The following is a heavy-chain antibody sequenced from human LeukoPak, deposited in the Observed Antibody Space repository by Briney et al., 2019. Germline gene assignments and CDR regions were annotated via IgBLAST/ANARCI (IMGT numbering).Heavy chain of an antibody. CDR2: IYYSGST. CDR1: GASVRGGGYS. V-gene: IGHV4-61*08. D-gene: IGHD3-22*01. Sequence: PSETLSLTCAVSGASVRGGGYSWNWIRQPPGKGLEWIGYIYYSGSTNYNPSLKSRVTISVDTSKNQFSLKLSSVTAADTAVYYCARLPAYYDSSRNAFDIWGQGTMVTVSS. CDR3: ARLPAYYDSSRNAFDI. J-gene: IGHJ3*02.